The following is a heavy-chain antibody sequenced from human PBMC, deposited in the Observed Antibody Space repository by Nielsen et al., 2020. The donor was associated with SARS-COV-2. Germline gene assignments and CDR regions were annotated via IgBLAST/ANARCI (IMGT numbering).Heavy chain of an antibody. CDR1: GGSISSSSYY. V-gene: IGHV4-39*07. D-gene: IGHD4-23*01. CDR2: IYYSGST. CDR3: ARDLRDYGDNRFDY. Sequence: SETLSLTCTVSGGSISSSSYYWGWIRQPPGKGLEWIGSIYYSGSTYYNPSLKSRVTISVDTSKNQFSLKLSSVTAADTAVYYCARDLRDYGDNRFDYWGQGTLVTVSS. J-gene: IGHJ4*02.